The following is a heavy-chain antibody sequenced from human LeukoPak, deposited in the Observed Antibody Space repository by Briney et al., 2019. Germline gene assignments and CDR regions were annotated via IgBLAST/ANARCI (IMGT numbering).Heavy chain of an antibody. J-gene: IGHJ4*02. CDR2: IKQDGSEK. V-gene: IGHV3-7*01. CDR3: ARDDLGPLFDY. CDR1: GFNFSTYW. D-gene: IGHD7-27*01. Sequence: GGSLRLSCAAPGFNFSTYWVSWVRQAPGKGLEWVANIKQDGSEKYYIDSVKGRFTISIDNAKNSLDLQMNSLRAEDTAVYYCARDDLGPLFDYWGQGTLVTVSS.